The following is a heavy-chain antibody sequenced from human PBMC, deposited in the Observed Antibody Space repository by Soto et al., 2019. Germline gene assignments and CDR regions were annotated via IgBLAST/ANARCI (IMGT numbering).Heavy chain of an antibody. CDR1: GDSVSTNSAV. J-gene: IGHJ4*02. CDR2: SYYRSKWYN. CDR3: ARATFTNPSYFDY. V-gene: IGHV6-1*01. D-gene: IGHD2-2*01. Sequence: SQTLSLTCAISGDSVSTNSAVWNWIRQSPSRGLEWLGRSYYRSKWYNDYAVSVKSRITINPDTSKNQFSLQLNSVTPEDTAVYYRARATFTNPSYFDYWGQGTLVTVSS.